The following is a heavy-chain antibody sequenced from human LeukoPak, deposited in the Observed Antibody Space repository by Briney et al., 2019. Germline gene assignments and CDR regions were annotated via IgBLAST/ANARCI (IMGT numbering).Heavy chain of an antibody. CDR1: GFTVRSNS. J-gene: IGHJ4*02. Sequence: GGSLRLSCTVSGFTVRSNSMSCVRQTPGKGLEWVSFIYSGGNTHYSNSVKGRFTISRDNSKNTLYLQMNSLRAEDTAVYYCARRAGEYSHPYDYWGQGTLVTVSS. V-gene: IGHV3-53*01. D-gene: IGHD4-17*01. CDR3: ARRAGEYSHPYDY. CDR2: IYSGGNT.